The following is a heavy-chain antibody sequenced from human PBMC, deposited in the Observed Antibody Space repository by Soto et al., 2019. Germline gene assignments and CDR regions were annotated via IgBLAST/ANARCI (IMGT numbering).Heavy chain of an antibody. J-gene: IGHJ3*02. CDR2: IYWDDDK. Sequence: SGPTLVNPTQTITLTCTFSGFSLSTSGVGVGWIRQPPGKALEWLALIYWDDDKRYSPSLKSRLTITKDTSKNQVVLTMTNMDPVDTATYYCAHRRHYGARGYCSSTSCKGDAFDIWGQGTMVTVSS. CDR1: GFSLSTSGVG. D-gene: IGHD2-2*01. V-gene: IGHV2-5*02. CDR3: AHRRHYGARGYCSSTSCKGDAFDI.